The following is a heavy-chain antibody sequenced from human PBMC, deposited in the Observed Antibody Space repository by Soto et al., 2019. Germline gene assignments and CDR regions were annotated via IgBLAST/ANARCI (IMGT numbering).Heavy chain of an antibody. D-gene: IGHD3-10*01. CDR2: IYWDDDK. Sequence: SGPTLVNPTQTLTLTCTFSGFSLSTSGVGVGWIRQPPGKALEWLALIYWDDDKRYSPSLKSRLTITKDTSKNQVVLTMTNMDPVDTATYYCAHRSITMVRGGLFNWFDPWGQGTLVTVSS. J-gene: IGHJ5*02. CDR3: AHRSITMVRGGLFNWFDP. CDR1: GFSLSTSGVG. V-gene: IGHV2-5*02.